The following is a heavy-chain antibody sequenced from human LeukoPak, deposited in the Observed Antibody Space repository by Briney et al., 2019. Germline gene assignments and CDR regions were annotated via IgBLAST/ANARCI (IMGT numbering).Heavy chain of an antibody. CDR3: ARGDHATVTIFPFDY. V-gene: IGHV3-21*01. CDR1: GFTFSSYS. Sequence: KTGGSLRLSCAASGFTFSSYSMNWVRQAPGKGLEWVSSISSSSSYIYYADSVKGRFTISRDNAKNSLYLQMNSLRAEDTAVYYCARGDHATVTIFPFDYWGQGTLVTVSS. D-gene: IGHD4-17*01. CDR2: ISSSSSYI. J-gene: IGHJ4*02.